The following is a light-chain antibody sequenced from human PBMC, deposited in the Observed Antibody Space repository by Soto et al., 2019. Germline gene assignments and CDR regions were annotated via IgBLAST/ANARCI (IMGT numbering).Light chain of an antibody. Sequence: EIVLTQSPATLSLSPGESATLSCRASQSVSTYLAWYQQKPGQAPRLLIYDASNRATGISARFSGSGSGTDFTLTISSLEPEDFAIYYCQQRSNWPPWTFGQGTKVDIK. CDR3: QQRSNWPPWT. CDR1: QSVSTY. V-gene: IGKV3-11*01. J-gene: IGKJ1*01. CDR2: DAS.